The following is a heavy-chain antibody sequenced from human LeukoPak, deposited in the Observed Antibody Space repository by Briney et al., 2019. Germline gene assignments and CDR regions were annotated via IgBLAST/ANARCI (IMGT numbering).Heavy chain of an antibody. Sequence: PGGSLRLSCAASGFTFSSYAMHWVRQAPGKGLEWVAVISYDGSNKYYADSVKGRFTISRDNSKNTLYLQMNSLRAEDTAVYYCAREREEDPAALYYYYYGMDVWGKGTTVTVSS. D-gene: IGHD2-2*01. V-gene: IGHV3-30*04. J-gene: IGHJ6*04. CDR2: ISYDGSNK. CDR1: GFTFSSYA. CDR3: AREREEDPAALYYYYYGMDV.